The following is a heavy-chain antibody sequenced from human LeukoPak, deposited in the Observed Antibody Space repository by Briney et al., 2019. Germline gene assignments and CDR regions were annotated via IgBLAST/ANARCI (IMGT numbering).Heavy chain of an antibody. CDR2: INSDGSST. D-gene: IGHD6-13*01. J-gene: IGHJ6*03. CDR1: GFTFSSYW. V-gene: IGHV3-74*01. Sequence: GGSLRLSCAASGFTFSSYWIHWVRQAPGKGLVWVSRINSDGSSTTYADSVKGRFTISRDNAKNTLYLQMSSLRAEDTAVYYCARSAAAGFSYYSYYLDVWGKGTTVTIFS. CDR3: ARSAAAGFSYYSYYLDV.